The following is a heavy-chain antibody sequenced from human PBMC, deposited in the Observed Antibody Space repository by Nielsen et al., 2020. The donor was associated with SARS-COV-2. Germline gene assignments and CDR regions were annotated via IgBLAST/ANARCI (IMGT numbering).Heavy chain of an antibody. CDR2: ISTAGDT. CDR3: AKNYYDSTGPLGAFDV. Sequence: GGSLRLSCAASGFTFSSYDMHWVRQATGKGLEWVSTISTAGDTFYPGSVKGRFTISRENAKNSLYLQMNSLRAEDTAVYYCAKNYYDSTGPLGAFDVWGQGTMVTVSS. J-gene: IGHJ3*01. CDR1: GFTFSSYD. D-gene: IGHD3-22*01. V-gene: IGHV3-13*01.